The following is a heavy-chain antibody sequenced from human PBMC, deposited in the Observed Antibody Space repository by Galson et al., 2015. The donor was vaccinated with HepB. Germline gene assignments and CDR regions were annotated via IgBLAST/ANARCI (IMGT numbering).Heavy chain of an antibody. CDR3: AKGAYYGSGSCPDY. D-gene: IGHD3-10*01. CDR2: ISYDGGNK. Sequence: SLRLSCAASGLTFSSYAMHWVRQAPGKGLEWVAIISYDGGNKYYADSVKGRFTISRDTSKNTVYLQMNSLRTEDTAVYFCAKGAYYGSGSCPDYWGQGTLVTVSS. V-gene: IGHV3-30*04. CDR1: GLTFSSYA. J-gene: IGHJ4*02.